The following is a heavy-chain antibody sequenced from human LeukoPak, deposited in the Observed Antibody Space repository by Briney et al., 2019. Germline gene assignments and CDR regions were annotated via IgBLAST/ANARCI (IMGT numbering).Heavy chain of an antibody. D-gene: IGHD3-10*01. J-gene: IGHJ5*02. CDR2: ISWNSDKI. Sequence: PGGSLRLSCAASGFTFGNYVMHWVRQAPGKGPEWVSGISWNSDKIGYVDSVKGRFTISRDNAKNSLYLQMNNLRVEDTAVYYCAKDISRRTGTGIDHWGQGILVTVSS. CDR3: AKDISRRTGTGIDH. CDR1: GFTFGNYV. V-gene: IGHV3-9*01.